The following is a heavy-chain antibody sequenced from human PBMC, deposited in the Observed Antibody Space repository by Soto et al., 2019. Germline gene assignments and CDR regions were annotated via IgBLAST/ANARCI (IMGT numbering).Heavy chain of an antibody. CDR1: GYTFINFG. Sequence: ASVKVSCKTSGYTFINFGITWVRQAPGQGLEWVGKIRGYNGDTNHAPKLQGRVTMTTDTSTSTAYLELRTLRSDDTAVYYCARGRHRNPDYWGQGTLVTVSS. J-gene: IGHJ4*02. D-gene: IGHD4-4*01. V-gene: IGHV1-18*04. CDR3: ARGRHRNPDY. CDR2: IRGYNGDT.